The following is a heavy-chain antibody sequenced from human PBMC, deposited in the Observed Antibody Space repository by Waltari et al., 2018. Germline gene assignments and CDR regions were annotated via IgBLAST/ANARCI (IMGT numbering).Heavy chain of an antibody. Sequence: EVQLVESGGGLVQPGGSLRLSCAASGFTFSSYSMHWVRQAPGKGLEWVSYISSSSSTIYYADSVKGRFTISRDNAKNSLYLQMNSLRAEDTAVYYCAREGRGDTWIQLWLPDANYYYYYGMDVWGQGTTVTVSS. V-gene: IGHV3-48*01. CDR1: GFTFSSYS. CDR3: AREGRGDTWIQLWLPDANYYYYYGMDV. J-gene: IGHJ6*02. CDR2: ISSSSSTI. D-gene: IGHD5-18*01.